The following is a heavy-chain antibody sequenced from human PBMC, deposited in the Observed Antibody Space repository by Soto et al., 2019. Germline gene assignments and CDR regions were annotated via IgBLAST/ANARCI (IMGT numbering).Heavy chain of an antibody. V-gene: IGHV4-30-4*01. CDR1: GGSISSGGYY. CDR3: ASSIVVVTAAISWFDP. Sequence: PSETLSLTCTVSGGSISSGGYYWSRVRQPPGKGLEWIGYIYYSGSTYYNPSLKSRVTISVETSKNQFSLKLSSVTAADTAVYYCASSIVVVTAAISWFDPWGQGTMVTV. CDR2: IYYSGST. D-gene: IGHD2-2*01. J-gene: IGHJ5*02.